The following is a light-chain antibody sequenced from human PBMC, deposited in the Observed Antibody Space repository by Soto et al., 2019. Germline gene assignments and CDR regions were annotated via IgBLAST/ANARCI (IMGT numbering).Light chain of an antibody. J-gene: IGLJ2*01. CDR1: SSNIGNNY. CDR2: DNN. CDR3: AAWDGSLPAEV. V-gene: IGLV1-51*01. Sequence: QSVLTQPPSVSAAPGQKVTISCSGSSSNIGNNYVSWYQQLPGTAPKLLIYDNNKRPSVIPDRFSGSECGTSGTLDISGLQTGEEDDYYCAAWDGSLPAEVFGGGTQLTVL.